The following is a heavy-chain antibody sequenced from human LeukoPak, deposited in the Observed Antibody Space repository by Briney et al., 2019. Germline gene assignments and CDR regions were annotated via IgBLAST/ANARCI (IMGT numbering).Heavy chain of an antibody. CDR2: ISGSGGST. D-gene: IGHD6-19*01. CDR1: GFTVSSNY. J-gene: IGHJ5*02. CDR3: ATSGWNNWFDP. Sequence: GGSLRLSCAASGFTVSSNYMSWVRQAPGKGLEWVSAISGSGGSTNYADSVKGRFTISRDNAKNTLYLQMNSLRAEDTAVFYCATSGWNNWFDPWGQGTLVTVSS. V-gene: IGHV3-23*01.